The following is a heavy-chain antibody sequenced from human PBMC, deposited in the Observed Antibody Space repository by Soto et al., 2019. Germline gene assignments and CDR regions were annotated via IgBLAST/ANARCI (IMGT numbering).Heavy chain of an antibody. V-gene: IGHV1-18*01. CDR2: INTNNGNT. Sequence: QVQLVQSGAVVKKPGASVKVSCKASGYTFTSYGIGWVRQAPGQGLEWMGWINTNNGNTNSAQRLQGRVTMTADTSTRTGYMELRSLRSDDTAIYYCARDLLGSFDVWGKGTMVTISS. D-gene: IGHD2-15*01. J-gene: IGHJ3*01. CDR1: GYTFTSYG. CDR3: ARDLLGSFDV.